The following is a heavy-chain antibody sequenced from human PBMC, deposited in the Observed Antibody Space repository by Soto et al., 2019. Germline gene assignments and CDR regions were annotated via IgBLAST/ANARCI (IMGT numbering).Heavy chain of an antibody. D-gene: IGHD3-10*01. Sequence: EVQLLESGGGLVQPGGSLRLSCAASGFTFSSYAMSWVRQAPGKGLEWVSDISGSGGITYYADSVKGRFTISRDNSKNTLYLQMNSLRAEDTAVYYCTKSAMVRGGGWFDPWGQGTLVTVSS. CDR2: ISGSGGIT. V-gene: IGHV3-23*01. CDR1: GFTFSSYA. J-gene: IGHJ5*02. CDR3: TKSAMVRGGGWFDP.